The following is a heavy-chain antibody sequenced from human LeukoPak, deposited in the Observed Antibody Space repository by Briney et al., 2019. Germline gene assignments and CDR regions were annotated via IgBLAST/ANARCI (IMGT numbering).Heavy chain of an antibody. J-gene: IGHJ4*02. CDR3: ARFIAAPYYFDY. D-gene: IGHD6-13*01. Sequence: GGSLRLSCAASGFTFSSYSMNWVRQAPGKGLEWVSFISSSRSHIYYADSVKGRFTISRDNAKNSLYLQMNSLRAEDTAVYYCARFIAAPYYFDYWGRGTLVTVSS. V-gene: IGHV3-21*01. CDR1: GFTFSSYS. CDR2: ISSSRSHI.